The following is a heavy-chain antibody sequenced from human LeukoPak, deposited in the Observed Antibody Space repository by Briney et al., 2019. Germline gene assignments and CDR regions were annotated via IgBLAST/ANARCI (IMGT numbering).Heavy chain of an antibody. Sequence: GGSLRLSCAASGFTFSTYSMNWVRQAPGKGLEWVANIKQDGSEKYYVDSVKGRFTISRDNAKNSLYLQMNSLRAEDTAVYYCARDQGSGWLYYYYGMDVWGQGTTVTVSS. CDR1: GFTFSTYS. D-gene: IGHD6-19*01. CDR2: IKQDGSEK. J-gene: IGHJ6*02. CDR3: ARDQGSGWLYYYYGMDV. V-gene: IGHV3-7*01.